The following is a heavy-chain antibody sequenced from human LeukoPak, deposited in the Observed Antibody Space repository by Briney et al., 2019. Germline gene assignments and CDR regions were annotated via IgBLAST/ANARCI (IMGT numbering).Heavy chain of an antibody. J-gene: IGHJ5*02. D-gene: IGHD2-15*01. CDR2: IIPIFGTA. CDR1: GGTFSSYA. V-gene: IGHV1-69*13. Sequence: GASVKVSCKASGGTFSSYAISWVRRAPGQGLEWMGGIIPIFGTANYAQKFQGRVTITADESTSTAYMELSSLRSEDTAVYYCARDSDYCSGGSCQDWFDPWGQGTLVTVSS. CDR3: ARDSDYCSGGSCQDWFDP.